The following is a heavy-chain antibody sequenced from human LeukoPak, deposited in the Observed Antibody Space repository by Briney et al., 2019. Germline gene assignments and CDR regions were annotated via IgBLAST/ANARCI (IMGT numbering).Heavy chain of an antibody. D-gene: IGHD4-17*01. CDR1: GFTFSSYG. CDR3: AKGILRYGDYPN. V-gene: IGHV3-30*02. CDR2: IRYDGSNK. J-gene: IGHJ4*02. Sequence: GGSLRLPCAASGFTFSSYGMHWVRQAPGKGLEWVAFIRYDGSNKYYADSVKGRFTISRDNSKNTLYLQMNSVRAEDTAVYYCAKGILRYGDYPNWGQGTLVTVSS.